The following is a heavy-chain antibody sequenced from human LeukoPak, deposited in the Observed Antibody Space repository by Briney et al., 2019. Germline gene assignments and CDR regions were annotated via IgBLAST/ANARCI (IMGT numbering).Heavy chain of an antibody. CDR1: GFTFSSYA. V-gene: IGHV3-30*01. J-gene: IGHJ4*02. Sequence: AGGSLRLSCAASGFTFSSYAMSWVRQAPGKGLEWVAVISYDGSNKYYADSVKGRFTISRDNSKNTLYLQMNSLRAEDTAVYYCARSRVRGAAAGTFDYWGQGTLVTVSS. D-gene: IGHD6-13*01. CDR3: ARSRVRGAAAGTFDY. CDR2: ISYDGSNK.